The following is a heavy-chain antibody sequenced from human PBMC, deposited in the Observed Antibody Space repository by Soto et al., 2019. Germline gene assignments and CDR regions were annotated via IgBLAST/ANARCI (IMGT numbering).Heavy chain of an antibody. CDR3: ARDRYSGYDYYYFGMDV. CDR2: IYSGGST. CDR1: GFTVSSNY. V-gene: IGHV3-53*01. J-gene: IGHJ6*02. Sequence: PGGSLRLSCAASGFTVSSNYMSWVRQAPGKGLEWVSVIYSGGSTYYADSVKGRFTISRDNSKNTLYLQMNSVRAEDTAVYYCARDRYSGYDYYYFGMDVWGQGTTVTVSS. D-gene: IGHD5-12*01.